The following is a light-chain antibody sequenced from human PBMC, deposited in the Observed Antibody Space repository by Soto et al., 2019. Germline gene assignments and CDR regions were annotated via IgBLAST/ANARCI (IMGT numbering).Light chain of an antibody. J-gene: IGKJ5*01. CDR3: QQYANLPPIT. Sequence: DIQMTQSPSSLSASVGDRVTITCQASQDISNYLNWYQQKPGKAPKLLIYDASNLETGVPSRFSGSGSGTDFTFTISSLQPEDIATYYVQQYANLPPITFGQGTRLEIK. V-gene: IGKV1-33*01. CDR1: QDISNY. CDR2: DAS.